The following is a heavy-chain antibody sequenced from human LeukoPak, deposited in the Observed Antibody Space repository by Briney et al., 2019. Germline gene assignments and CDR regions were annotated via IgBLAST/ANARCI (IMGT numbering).Heavy chain of an antibody. Sequence: SETLSLTRTVSGGSISSYYWSWIRQPPGKGLEWIGYIYYSGSTNYNPSLKSRVTISVDTSKNQFSLKLTSVTAADTAVYYCATGLQSSWYRPYFDYWGQGTLVTVSS. CDR2: IYYSGST. J-gene: IGHJ4*02. V-gene: IGHV4-59*01. CDR1: GGSISSYY. D-gene: IGHD6-13*01. CDR3: ATGLQSSWYRPYFDY.